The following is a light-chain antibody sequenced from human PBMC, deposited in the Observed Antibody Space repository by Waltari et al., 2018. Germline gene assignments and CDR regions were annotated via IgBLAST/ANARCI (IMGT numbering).Light chain of an antibody. CDR3: GSYAGSYSWV. Sequence: QSALTPPRSVSGSPGQSGTIPCTGPRSAVGGSHYVSWYQHHPGKAPKCMIYDVTRRPSGVPDRFSGSKSGNTASLTISGLQAEDEADYYCGSYAGSYSWVFGGGTKVTVL. J-gene: IGLJ3*02. CDR1: RSAVGGSHY. CDR2: DVT. V-gene: IGLV2-11*01.